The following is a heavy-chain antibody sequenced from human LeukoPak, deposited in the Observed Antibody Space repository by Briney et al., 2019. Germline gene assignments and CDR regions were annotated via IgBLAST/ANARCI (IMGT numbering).Heavy chain of an antibody. CDR3: ARGRLGCSSTSCYSGLDWFDP. CDR1: GGSFSGYY. CDR2: INHSGST. J-gene: IGHJ5*02. V-gene: IGHV4-34*01. D-gene: IGHD2-2*01. Sequence: SETLSLTCAVYGGSFSGYYWSWLRQPTGEGLEWIGEINHSGSTNYNPSLKSRVTISVDTSKNQFSLKLSSVTAADTAVYYCARGRLGCSSTSCYSGLDWFDPWGQGTLVTVSS.